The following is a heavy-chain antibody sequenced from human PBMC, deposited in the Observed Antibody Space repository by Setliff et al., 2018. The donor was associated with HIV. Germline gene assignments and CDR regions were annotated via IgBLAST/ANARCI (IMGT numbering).Heavy chain of an antibody. V-gene: IGHV4-61*09. D-gene: IGHD3-22*01. Sequence: KPSETLSLTCNVSGASITSGSYYWSWIRRPAGKGLEWIGHIYSRGPTNYNPSLRSRVIISVDTSKNQLSLSLSSVAAADTAVYYCARDDSGYYYDYWGQGKLVTVS. CDR1: GASITSGSYY. CDR2: IYSRGPT. CDR3: ARDDSGYYYDY. J-gene: IGHJ4*02.